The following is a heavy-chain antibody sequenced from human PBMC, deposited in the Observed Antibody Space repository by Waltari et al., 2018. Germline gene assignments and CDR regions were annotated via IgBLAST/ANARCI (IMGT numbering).Heavy chain of an antibody. V-gene: IGHV1-8*03. Sequence: QVQLVQSGAEVKKPGASVKVSCKASVYTFTSYDINWVRQATGQGLEWMGWMNPNSGNTGYAQKFQGRVTITRNTSISTAYMELSSLRSEDTAVYYCARGYEDYGDYLIDYWGQGTLVTVSS. D-gene: IGHD4-17*01. CDR2: MNPNSGNT. CDR1: VYTFTSYD. CDR3: ARGYEDYGDYLIDY. J-gene: IGHJ4*02.